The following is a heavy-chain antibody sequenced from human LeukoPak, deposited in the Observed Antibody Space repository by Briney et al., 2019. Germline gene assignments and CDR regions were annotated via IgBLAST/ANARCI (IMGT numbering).Heavy chain of an antibody. V-gene: IGHV3-21*01. J-gene: IGHJ5*02. CDR2: ISSSSSYI. CDR3: ARRRLGRGSYRDNWFDP. D-gene: IGHD1-26*01. Sequence: GGSLRLSCAASGFTFSSYSMNWVRQAPGKGLEWVSSISSSSSYIYYAASVKGRFTISRDNAKNSLYLQMNSLRGEDTAVYYCARRRLGRGSYRDNWFDPWGQGTLVTVSS. CDR1: GFTFSSYS.